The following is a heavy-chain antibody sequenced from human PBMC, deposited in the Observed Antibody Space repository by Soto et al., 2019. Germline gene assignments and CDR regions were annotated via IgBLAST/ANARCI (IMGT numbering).Heavy chain of an antibody. CDR2: FTGGGGTT. Sequence: GGSLRLSCAASGFTFSSYAISWVRQAPGKGLEWVSTFTGGGGTTHYADSVKGRFTISRDNSKNTLYLQMDSLRADDTAVYYCAKDLLGYCSSTSCYNYYYGMDVWGQGTTVTVSS. D-gene: IGHD2-2*02. CDR1: GFTFSSYA. V-gene: IGHV3-23*01. CDR3: AKDLLGYCSSTSCYNYYYGMDV. J-gene: IGHJ6*02.